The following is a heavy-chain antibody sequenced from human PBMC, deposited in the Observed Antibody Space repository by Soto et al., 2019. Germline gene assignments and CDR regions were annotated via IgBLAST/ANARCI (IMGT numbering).Heavy chain of an antibody. J-gene: IGHJ5*02. CDR1: GDSVSSDSYY. Sequence: QLQESGPGLVKPSETLSLTCTVSGDSVSSDSYYWSWIRQPPGEALEWIGHIYHTGSTSYNPSRQSRVTMSINTSTNQFSLNLTSVTAADTAIYYCAREGGVLRLSNWLDPWGQGTLVTVSS. CDR2: IYHTGST. CDR3: AREGGVLRLSNWLDP. V-gene: IGHV4-61*01. D-gene: IGHD3-3*01.